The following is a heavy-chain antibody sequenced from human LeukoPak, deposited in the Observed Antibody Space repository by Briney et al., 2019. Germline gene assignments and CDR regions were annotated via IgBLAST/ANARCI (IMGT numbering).Heavy chain of an antibody. D-gene: IGHD5-24*01. CDR2: ISSDGSNE. J-gene: IGHJ6*02. Sequence: PGGSLRLSCAASGFAFSDYGMHWVRQAPGKGLEWVAVISSDGSNEYYADSVRGRSTISRDNSKNTVYMQMRSLRGEDTAVYYCAKDRLDGYNFPGMDVWGQGTTVSVSS. V-gene: IGHV3-30*18. CDR1: GFAFSDYG. CDR3: AKDRLDGYNFPGMDV.